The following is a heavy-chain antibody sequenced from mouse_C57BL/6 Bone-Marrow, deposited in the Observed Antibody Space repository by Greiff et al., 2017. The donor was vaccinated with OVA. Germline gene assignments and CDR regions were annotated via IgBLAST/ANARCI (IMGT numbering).Heavy chain of an antibody. CDR1: GYSITSDY. V-gene: IGHV3-8*01. D-gene: IGHD1-1*01. J-gene: IGHJ4*01. Sequence: DVQLVESGPGLAKPSQTLSLTCSVTGYSITSDYWNWIRKFPGNKLEYMGYISYSGSTYYNPSLKSRISITRDTSKNQYYLQLNSVTTEDTATYYCARYSYYYGSSGYAMDYWGQGTSVTVSS. CDR3: ARYSYYYGSSGYAMDY. CDR2: ISYSGST.